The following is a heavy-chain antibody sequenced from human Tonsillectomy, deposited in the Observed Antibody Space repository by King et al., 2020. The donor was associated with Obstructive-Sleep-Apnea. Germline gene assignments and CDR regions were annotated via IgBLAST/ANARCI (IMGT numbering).Heavy chain of an antibody. J-gene: IGHJ4*02. V-gene: IGHV1-18*04. CDR3: ARGGVLRGVPIDY. CDR1: GYTFSSYG. D-gene: IGHD3-10*01. Sequence: QLVQSGSEVKKPGASVKVSCKASGYTFSSYGISWVRHAPGHGLEWMGWINTPDATINYRHKFQGRVTMTTDTATRTAHMELRSLRSDVTAVYYCARGGVLRGVPIDYWGQGTLVTVSS. CDR2: INTPDATI.